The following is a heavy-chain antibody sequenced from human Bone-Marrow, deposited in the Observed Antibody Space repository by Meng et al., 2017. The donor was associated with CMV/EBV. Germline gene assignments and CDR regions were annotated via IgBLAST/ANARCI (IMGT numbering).Heavy chain of an antibody. V-gene: IGHV4-59*11. CDR1: GASIRSPY. D-gene: IGHD1-1*01. J-gene: IGHJ6*02. Sequence: SETLSLTCTVPGASIRSPYWTWIRQTPGRRLEWIGNIYYSRSTNYNPSLKTRVTVSLDTSKSRCSLKLSSVTAADTAVYFCARDFHIEAVQLDNCHHYFGMDVWGQGTTVTVSS. CDR3: ARDFHIEAVQLDNCHHYFGMDV. CDR2: IYYSRST.